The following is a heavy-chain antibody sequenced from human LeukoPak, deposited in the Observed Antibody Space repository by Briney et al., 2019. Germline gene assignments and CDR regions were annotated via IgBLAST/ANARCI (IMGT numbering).Heavy chain of an antibody. CDR1: GYTFTNYY. CDR2: INPSDGST. Sequence: ASVKVSCKASGYTFTNYYMHWVRQAPGQGLEWMGIINPSDGSTDYAQKFPGRITMTRDTSTSTVYMKLSSLTSEDTAIYYCGRGNSYGRCFDSWGQGTLVTVSS. V-gene: IGHV1-46*01. D-gene: IGHD5-18*01. CDR3: GRGNSYGRCFDS. J-gene: IGHJ4*02.